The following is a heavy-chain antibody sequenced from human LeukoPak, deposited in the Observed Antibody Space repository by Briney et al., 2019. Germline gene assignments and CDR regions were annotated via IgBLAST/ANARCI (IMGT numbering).Heavy chain of an antibody. CDR2: INPNSGGT. D-gene: IGHD3-10*01. CDR3: ARFTMVRGVKTFDY. Sequence: ASVKVSCKASGYTFTGYFMHWVRQAPGQGLEWMGWINPNSGGTNYAQEFQGRVTMTRDTSISTAYMELSRLRSDDTAVYYCARFTMVRGVKTFDYWGQGTLVTVSS. V-gene: IGHV1-2*02. J-gene: IGHJ4*02. CDR1: GYTFTGYF.